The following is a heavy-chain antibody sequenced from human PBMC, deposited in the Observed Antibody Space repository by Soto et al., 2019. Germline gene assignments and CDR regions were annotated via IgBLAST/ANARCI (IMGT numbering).Heavy chain of an antibody. V-gene: IGHV1-2*02. Sequence: QVQLVQSGAEVKKPGASVKVSCTASGYTFIDYYMHWVRQAPGQGLEWMGWINPSSGGTHYEQKFQGRGAMTRDTSISIVYMELSRLKSDDTAMYYCAGDRGYDCPASYCYALSGLDVWGQGTRVTVSS. CDR1: GYTFIDYY. D-gene: IGHD2-15*01. J-gene: IGHJ6*02. CDR3: AGDRGYDCPASYCYALSGLDV. CDR2: INPSSGGT.